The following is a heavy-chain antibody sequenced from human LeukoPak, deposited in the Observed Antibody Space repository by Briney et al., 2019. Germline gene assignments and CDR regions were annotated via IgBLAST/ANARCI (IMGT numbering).Heavy chain of an antibody. CDR2: IYHSGST. J-gene: IGHJ3*02. CDR3: ARHTLDIVVVPDGAFDI. Sequence: SETLSLTCTVTGYSISSGYYWGCIRQPPGKWLYWIGSIYHSGSTYYNPSLKSLVTLSVDTSKNQFSLPPSPMTTADPPAYYCARHTLDIVVVPDGAFDIWGQGTMVTVSS. D-gene: IGHD2-2*01. CDR1: GYSISSGYY. V-gene: IGHV4-38-2*02.